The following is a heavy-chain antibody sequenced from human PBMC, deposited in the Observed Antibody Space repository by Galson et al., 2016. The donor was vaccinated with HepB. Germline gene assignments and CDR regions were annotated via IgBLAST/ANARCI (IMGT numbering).Heavy chain of an antibody. D-gene: IGHD6-19*01. CDR2: IYPSDSDT. J-gene: IGHJ4*02. V-gene: IGHV5-51*01. CDR3: ARQLKSGWYGFRDY. CDR1: GYTFTSYW. Sequence: QSGAEVKNPGESLKTSCKVSGYTFTSYWIGWVRQMPGKGLEWMGIIYPSDSDTKYSPSFQGQVTISVDKSISTAFLQWASLKASDTAIYYCARQLKSGWYGFRDYWGQGTLVTVSS.